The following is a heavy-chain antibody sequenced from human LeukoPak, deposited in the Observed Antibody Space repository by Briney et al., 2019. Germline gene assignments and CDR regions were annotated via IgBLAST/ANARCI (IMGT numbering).Heavy chain of an antibody. D-gene: IGHD2-2*01. CDR1: AGSISSYY. V-gene: IGHV4-59*12. CDR2: IYYSGST. Sequence: SETLSLTCTVSAGSISSYYWTWIRQPPGKGLEWIGYIYYSGSTNYNPSLKSRVAISLDTSKNQFSLKLSSVTAADTAVYYCARGRVVVPPALYWYFDLWGQGTTVTVSS. CDR3: ARGRVVVPPALYWYFDL. J-gene: IGHJ2*01.